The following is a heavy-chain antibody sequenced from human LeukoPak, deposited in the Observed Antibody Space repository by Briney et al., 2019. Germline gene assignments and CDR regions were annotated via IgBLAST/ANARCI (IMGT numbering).Heavy chain of an antibody. V-gene: IGHV1-2*02. J-gene: IGHJ5*02. Sequence: ASVKVSCKASGYTFTGYYMHWVRQAAGQGLEWMGWISPNSGDTDIAQKFQGRVTMTRDTSIATSYMEVDSLTSDDTAVYYCARESACGTTNCLAPADWLDPWGQGTLVIVSP. CDR2: ISPNSGDT. CDR3: ARESACGTTNCLAPADWLDP. D-gene: IGHD2-2*01. CDR1: GYTFTGYY.